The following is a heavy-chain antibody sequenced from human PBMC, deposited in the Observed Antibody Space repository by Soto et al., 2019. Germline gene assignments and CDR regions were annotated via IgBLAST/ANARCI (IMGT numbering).Heavy chain of an antibody. Sequence: ASVKVSCNASGYTFTSYAMHWVRQAPGQRLEWMGWINAGNGNTKYSQKFQGRVTITRDTSASTASMELSSLRSEDTAVYYCARGATMIVVVPNDYFDYWGQGTLVTVSS. D-gene: IGHD3-22*01. CDR1: GYTFTSYA. V-gene: IGHV1-3*01. CDR3: ARGATMIVVVPNDYFDY. J-gene: IGHJ4*02. CDR2: INAGNGNT.